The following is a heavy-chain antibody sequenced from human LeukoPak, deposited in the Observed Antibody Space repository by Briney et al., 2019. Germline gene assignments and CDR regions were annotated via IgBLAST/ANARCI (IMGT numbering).Heavy chain of an antibody. CDR1: GFSFSSYG. D-gene: IGHD3-22*01. CDR3: AKDGIRYYYGSSGYYGDY. V-gene: IGHV3-30*18. Sequence: PGGSLRLPCAASGFSFSSYGMHWVRQAPGKGLEWVAVISYEGSNEYYADSVKGRFTISRDNSKNTLYLQMTSLRAEDTAVYYCAKDGIRYYYGSSGYYGDYWGQGTLVTVSS. J-gene: IGHJ4*02. CDR2: ISYEGSNE.